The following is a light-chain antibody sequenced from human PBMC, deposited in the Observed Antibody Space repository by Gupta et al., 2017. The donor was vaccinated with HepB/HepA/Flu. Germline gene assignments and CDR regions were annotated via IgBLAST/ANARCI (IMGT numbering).Light chain of an antibody. CDR1: QGIRND. Sequence: AIQMNPSPSSLSASVGDRVTITCRASQGIRNDLGWYQQKPGKAPKLLIYAASSLQSGVPSRFSGSGSGKDFTLTISSLQPEDFATYYCPQDYNYPRTFGQGTKVEIK. CDR3: PQDYNYPRT. CDR2: AAS. V-gene: IGKV1-6*01. J-gene: IGKJ1*01.